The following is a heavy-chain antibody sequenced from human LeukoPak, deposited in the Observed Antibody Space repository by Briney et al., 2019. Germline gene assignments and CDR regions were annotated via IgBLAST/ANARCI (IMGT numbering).Heavy chain of an antibody. CDR2: IHTSGST. CDR1: GDSISSSY. D-gene: IGHD5-12*01. CDR3: ARDRRSGYDSTPWFDP. J-gene: IGHJ5*02. Sequence: SETLSLTCTVSGDSISSSYWGWIRQPAGKGLEWIGRIHTSGSTYYSPSLKSRVTMSVDTSTNQFSLKLSSVTAADTAVYYCARDRRSGYDSTPWFDPWGQGTLVTVSS. V-gene: IGHV4-4*07.